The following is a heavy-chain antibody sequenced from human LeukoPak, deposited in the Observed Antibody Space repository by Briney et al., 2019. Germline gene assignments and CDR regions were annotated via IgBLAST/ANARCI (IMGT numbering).Heavy chain of an antibody. J-gene: IGHJ4*02. Sequence: GGSLRLSCAASGFTVSSNYLSWVRQAPGKGLEWVSVIYSGGTTYYADSVKGRFTISRDNAKNSLFLQMSSLRVEDTAVYYCVRDYKWAFDYWGQGTPVTVSS. CDR3: VRDYKWAFDY. CDR2: IYSGGTT. CDR1: GFTVSSNY. V-gene: IGHV3-53*01. D-gene: IGHD1-20*01.